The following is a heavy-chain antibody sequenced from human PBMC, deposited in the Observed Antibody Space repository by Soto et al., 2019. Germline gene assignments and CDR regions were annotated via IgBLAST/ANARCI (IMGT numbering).Heavy chain of an antibody. D-gene: IGHD1-26*01. J-gene: IGHJ4*02. CDR1: EYTFTSYP. Sequence: QVQLVQSGAEEKKPGASVKLSCKASEYTFTSYPLHWVRQAPGQRLEWMGWINAGNSDTKYSQKFQGRVTFTRDTSATTAYMELSSLRSEDTAVYYCARASGWELDYWGQGTLVTVSS. CDR3: ARASGWELDY. CDR2: INAGNSDT. V-gene: IGHV1-3*05.